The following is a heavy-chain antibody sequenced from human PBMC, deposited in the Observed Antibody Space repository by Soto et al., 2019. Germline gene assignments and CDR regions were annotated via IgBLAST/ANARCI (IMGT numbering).Heavy chain of an antibody. D-gene: IGHD2-2*01. J-gene: IGHJ4*02. V-gene: IGHV1-3*01. CDR3: ARRSSTSCPGAY. CDR2: INAGNGNT. Sequence: QVQLVQSGAEVKKPGASVKVSCKSSGYTFTSYAMHWVRQAPGQRLEWMGWINAGNGNTKYSQKLQGGVTITRDTSASAADMELSSLRSEDTAVYYCARRSSTSCPGAYLGQGSPVTVSS. CDR1: GYTFTSYA.